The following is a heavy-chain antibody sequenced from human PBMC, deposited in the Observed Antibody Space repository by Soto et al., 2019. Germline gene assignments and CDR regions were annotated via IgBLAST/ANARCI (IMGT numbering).Heavy chain of an antibody. CDR2: ISSSSSTI. Sequence: GGSLRHSCAASGFTFSSYSMNWVRQAPGKGLEWVSYISSSSSTIYYADSVKGRFTISRDNAKNSLYLKMNSLRAEDTAVYYCARHHVIAARGFNYYYMGVWGKGTTVIVS. J-gene: IGHJ6*03. D-gene: IGHD6-6*01. CDR3: ARHHVIAARGFNYYYMGV. CDR1: GFTFSSYS. V-gene: IGHV3-48*01.